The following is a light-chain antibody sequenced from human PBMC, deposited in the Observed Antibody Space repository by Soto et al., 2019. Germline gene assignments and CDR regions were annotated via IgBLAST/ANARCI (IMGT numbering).Light chain of an antibody. V-gene: IGKV3-11*01. Sequence: PGERATLSCSASQSVTTYLAWYQQKPGQAPRLLMYDASNRATGIPARFSGSGSGTDFTLTISSLEPEDFAVYYCQHRSNWPLTFGGGTKVDIK. J-gene: IGKJ4*01. CDR1: QSVTTY. CDR2: DAS. CDR3: QHRSNWPLT.